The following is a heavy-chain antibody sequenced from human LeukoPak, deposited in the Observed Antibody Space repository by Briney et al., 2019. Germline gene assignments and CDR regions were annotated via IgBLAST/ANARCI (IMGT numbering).Heavy chain of an antibody. V-gene: IGHV3-30*02. CDR1: GSTFSSYG. CDR2: IRYDGSNK. J-gene: IGHJ4*02. D-gene: IGHD6-19*01. Sequence: GGSLRLSCAASGSTFSSYGMHWVRQAPGKGLEGVAFIRYDGSNKYYADSVKGRFTISRDNSKNTLYLQMNSLRAEDTAVYYCARDRIAVAGIFDYWGQGTLVTVSS. CDR3: ARDRIAVAGIFDY.